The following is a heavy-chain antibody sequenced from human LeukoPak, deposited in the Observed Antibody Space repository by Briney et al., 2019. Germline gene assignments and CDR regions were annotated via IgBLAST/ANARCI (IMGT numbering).Heavy chain of an antibody. J-gene: IGHJ6*02. Sequence: GGSLRLSCAASGFIFSDYYMSWVRQAPGKGLEWVSYTSSSSSTIYYADSVKSRFTISRDNAKNSLYLQMNSLRAEDTAVYYCARLRYYGMDVWGQGTTVTVSS. CDR2: TSSSSSTI. CDR1: GFIFSDYY. V-gene: IGHV3-11*04. CDR3: ARLRYYGMDV.